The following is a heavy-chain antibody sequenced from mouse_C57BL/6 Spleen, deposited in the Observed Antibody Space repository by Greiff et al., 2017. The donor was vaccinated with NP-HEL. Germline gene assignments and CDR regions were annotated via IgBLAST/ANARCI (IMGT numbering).Heavy chain of an antibody. Sequence: EVKVVESGGGLVQPKGSLKLSCAASGFSFNTYAMNWVRQAPGKGLEWVARIRSKSNNYATYYADSVKDRFTISRDDSESMLYLQMNNLKTEDTAMYYCVRQTPYYYGSSYWYFDVWGTGTTVTVSS. CDR2: IRSKSNNYAT. V-gene: IGHV10-1*01. J-gene: IGHJ1*03. D-gene: IGHD1-1*01. CDR3: VRQTPYYYGSSYWYFDV. CDR1: GFSFNTYA.